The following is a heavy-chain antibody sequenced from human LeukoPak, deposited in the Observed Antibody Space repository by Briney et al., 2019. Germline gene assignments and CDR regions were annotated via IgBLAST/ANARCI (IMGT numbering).Heavy chain of an antibody. J-gene: IGHJ1*01. CDR1: GFTFSSYS. Sequence: GGSLRLSCAASGFTFSSYSMNWVRQAPGKGLEWVSVIYSGGSTYYADSVKGRFTISRDNSKNTLYLQMNSLRAEDTAVYYCARVVIEYFQHWGQGTLATVSS. V-gene: IGHV3-53*01. CDR2: IYSGGST. CDR3: ARVVIEYFQH. D-gene: IGHD3-22*01.